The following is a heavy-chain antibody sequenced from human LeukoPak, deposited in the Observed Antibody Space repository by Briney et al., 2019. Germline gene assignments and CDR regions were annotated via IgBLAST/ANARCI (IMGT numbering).Heavy chain of an antibody. J-gene: IGHJ4*02. CDR2: INWNGDST. V-gene: IGHV3-20*04. CDR1: GFTLDDYG. Sequence: GGSLRLSCAASGFTLDDYGMSWVRQAPGKGLEWVSGINWNGDSTGYAGSVKGRFTISRDNAKNSLYLQMTSLRAEDTALYYCARSRLGGVAVYFDFWGQGTLVTVSS. D-gene: IGHD3-10*01. CDR3: ARSRLGGVAVYFDF.